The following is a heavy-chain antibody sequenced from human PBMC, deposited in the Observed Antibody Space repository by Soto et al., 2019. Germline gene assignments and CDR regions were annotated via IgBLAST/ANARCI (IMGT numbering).Heavy chain of an antibody. J-gene: IGHJ6*02. D-gene: IGHD2-21*01. CDR2: INPSGGST. Sequence: ASVKVSCKASGYTFTNYYMHWVRQAPGQGLEWMGIINPSGGSTSYAQKFQGRVTMTRDTSTSTVYMELSSLRSEDTAVYYCAGKVMRKDPHGPDTDRGVDVWGQGTTVTVSS. CDR3: AGKVMRKDPHGPDTDRGVDV. CDR1: GYTFTNYY. V-gene: IGHV1-46*01.